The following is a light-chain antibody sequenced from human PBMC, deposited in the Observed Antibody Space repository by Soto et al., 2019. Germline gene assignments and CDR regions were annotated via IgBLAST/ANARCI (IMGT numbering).Light chain of an antibody. J-gene: IGKJ1*01. CDR2: GAS. V-gene: IGKV3-20*01. CDR3: QQYGSSGT. CDR1: QSVSNNY. Sequence: EIVLTQSPGTLSLSPGERATLVCRASQSVSNNYLAWYQQKPGQAPRLLIYGASNRATGIPDRFSGSGSGTDFTLTISRLEPEDFAVYYCQQYGSSGTFGQGTKVDIK.